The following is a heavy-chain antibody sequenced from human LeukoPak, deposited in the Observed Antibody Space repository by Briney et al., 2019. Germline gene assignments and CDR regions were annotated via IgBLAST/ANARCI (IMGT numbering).Heavy chain of an antibody. Sequence: ASVKVSCKASGYSFMKYGISWVRQAPGQGLEWMGWISGYNNNGNYAQKFQGRVTMTTDTSTNTAYMELKSLRSDDTAVYYCARQTRDIVVVVPATGWFDPWGQGTLVTVSS. CDR3: ARQTRDIVVVVPATGWFDP. V-gene: IGHV1-18*04. CDR2: ISGYNNNG. CDR1: GYSFMKYG. D-gene: IGHD2-15*01. J-gene: IGHJ5*02.